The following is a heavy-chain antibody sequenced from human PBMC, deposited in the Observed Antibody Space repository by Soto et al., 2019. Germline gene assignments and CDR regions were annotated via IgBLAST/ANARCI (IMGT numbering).Heavy chain of an antibody. CDR2: IYPSGNT. J-gene: IGHJ6*02. Sequence: PSETLSLTCTVSGGSISSYYWSWIRQTAGKGLEWIGRIYPSGNTNYNPSLKSRVTMSIDTSKNQLSLKLRSVTAADTAVYFCAGDEGYYYSGVDVWGQGTEVTVSS. V-gene: IGHV4-4*07. CDR3: AGDEGYYYSGVDV. CDR1: GGSISSYY.